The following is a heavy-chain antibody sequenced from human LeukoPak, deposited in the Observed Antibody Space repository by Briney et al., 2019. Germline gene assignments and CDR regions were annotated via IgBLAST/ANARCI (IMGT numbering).Heavy chain of an antibody. D-gene: IGHD6-6*01. V-gene: IGHV4-59*01. J-gene: IGHJ3*02. CDR2: IYYSGST. CDR1: GGSISSYY. CDR3: ASSIAGPQAFDI. Sequence: SETLSLTCTVSGGSISSYYWSWLRQPPGKGLEWIGYIYYSGSTNYNPSLKSRVTISVDTSKNQFSLKLSSVTAADTAVYYCASSIAGPQAFDIWGQGTMVTVSS.